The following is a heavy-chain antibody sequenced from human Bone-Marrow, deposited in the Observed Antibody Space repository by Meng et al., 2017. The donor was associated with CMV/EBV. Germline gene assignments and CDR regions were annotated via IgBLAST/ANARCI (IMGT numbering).Heavy chain of an antibody. V-gene: IGHV3-21*04. CDR1: GFTFSSYP. D-gene: IGHD1-26*01. CDR3: ARGWGANPTGADY. Sequence: APGFTFSSYPMNWVRQAPGKGLEWVSSISSSSNYTYYADSVKGRFTISRDNAKNSLYLQMNSLRAEDTALYYCARGWGANPTGADYWGQGTLVTVSS. J-gene: IGHJ4*02. CDR2: ISSSSNYT.